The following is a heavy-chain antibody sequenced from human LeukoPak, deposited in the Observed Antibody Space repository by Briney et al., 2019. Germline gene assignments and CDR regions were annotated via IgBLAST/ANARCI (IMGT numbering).Heavy chain of an antibody. J-gene: IGHJ4*02. D-gene: IGHD2-2*02. CDR2: ISWNSGSI. CDR3: ATAGCSSTSCYTHFDY. CDR1: GFTFDDYA. V-gene: IGHV3-9*01. Sequence: GGSLRLSCAASGFTFDDYAMHWVRQAPGKGLEWVSGISWNSGSIGYADSVKGRLTISRDNAKNSLYLQMSSLRAEDTALYYCATAGCSSTSCYTHFDYWGQGTLVTVSS.